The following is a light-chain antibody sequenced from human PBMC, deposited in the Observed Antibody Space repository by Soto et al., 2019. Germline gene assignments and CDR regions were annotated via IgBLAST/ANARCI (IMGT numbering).Light chain of an antibody. CDR2: DAS. Sequence: EIVLTQSPATLSLSPGERATLSCRATENLRTFLAWYQQKAGQAPRLLIYDASNRATGIPDRFSGSGSGTDFTLTISNLEPEDSAVYYCQQRNQWPPVTFGGGTRVEIK. V-gene: IGKV3-11*01. J-gene: IGKJ4*01. CDR1: ENLRTF. CDR3: QQRNQWPPVT.